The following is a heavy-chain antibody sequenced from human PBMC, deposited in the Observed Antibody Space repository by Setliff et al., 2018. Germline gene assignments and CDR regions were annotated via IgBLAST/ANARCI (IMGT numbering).Heavy chain of an antibody. Sequence: PSVKVSCKASGYTFTSYGISWVRQAPGQGLEWMGWISAYNGNTNYAQKLQGRVTMTTDTSTSTAYMELRSLRSDDTAVYYCARDRWRVTMRPLDVWGKGTTVTVSS. CDR2: ISAYNGNT. CDR1: GYTFTSYG. D-gene: IGHD3-22*01. V-gene: IGHV1-18*01. CDR3: ARDRWRVTMRPLDV. J-gene: IGHJ6*04.